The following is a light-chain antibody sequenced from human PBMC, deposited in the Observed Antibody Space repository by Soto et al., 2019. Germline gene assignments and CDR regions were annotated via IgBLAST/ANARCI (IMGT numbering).Light chain of an antibody. J-gene: IGLJ2*01. CDR1: SGNIATNY. V-gene: IGLV6-57*04. CDR3: QSYDTNNKGV. Sequence: NFMLTQPHSVSESPGKTVTISCARNSGNIATNYVQWYQQRPGSAPTTVIYEDKQRPSGVPDRFSGSIDRSSNSASLTSSGLKTEDEADYYWQSYDTNNKGVFGGGTKLTVL. CDR2: EDK.